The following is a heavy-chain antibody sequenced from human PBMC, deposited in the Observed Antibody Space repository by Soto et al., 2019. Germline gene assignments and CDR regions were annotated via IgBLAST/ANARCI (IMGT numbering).Heavy chain of an antibody. Sequence: GESMKISYEGLGYSFTSYKLAWVRQMPGKGLEWMGIIYPGDSVTRYSPFFQGQVTISADEYTSTAYLQWSGLKASATAVYYCARHATYNDICSRYYCDYWDRETLGTVSS. CDR1: GYSFTSYK. V-gene: IGHV5-51*01. J-gene: IGHJ4*02. CDR3: ARHATYNDICSRYYCDY. CDR2: IYPGDSVT. D-gene: IGHD3-3*01.